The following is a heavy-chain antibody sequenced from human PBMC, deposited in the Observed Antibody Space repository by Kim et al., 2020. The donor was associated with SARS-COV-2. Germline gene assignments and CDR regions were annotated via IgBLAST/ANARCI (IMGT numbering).Heavy chain of an antibody. J-gene: IGHJ3*02. V-gene: IGHV4-34*01. D-gene: IGHD3-10*01. Sequence: SETLSLTCAVYGGSFSGYYWSWIRQPPGKGLEWIGEINHSGSTNYNPSLKSRVTISVDTSKNQFSLKLSSVTAADTAVYYCASRDLRRITMVRGVIQWHAFDIWGQGTMVTVSS. CDR2: INHSGST. CDR3: ASRDLRRITMVRGVIQWHAFDI. CDR1: GGSFSGYY.